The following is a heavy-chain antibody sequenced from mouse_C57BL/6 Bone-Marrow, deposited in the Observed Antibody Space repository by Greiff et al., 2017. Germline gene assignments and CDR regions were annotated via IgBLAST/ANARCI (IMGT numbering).Heavy chain of an antibody. Sequence: EVQGVESGPGMVKPSQSLSLTCTVTGYSITSGYDWHWIRHFPGNKLEWMGYISYSGSTNYNPSLKSRISITHDTSKNHFFLKLNSVTTEDTATYYCARGLYYYGSSPAWFAYWGQGTLVTVSA. J-gene: IGHJ3*01. CDR2: ISYSGST. V-gene: IGHV3-1*01. D-gene: IGHD1-1*01. CDR1: GYSITSGYD. CDR3: ARGLYYYGSSPAWFAY.